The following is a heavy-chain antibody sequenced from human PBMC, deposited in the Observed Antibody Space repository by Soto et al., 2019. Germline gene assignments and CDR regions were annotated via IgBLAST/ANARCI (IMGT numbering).Heavy chain of an antibody. CDR2: IYPGDSDT. V-gene: IGHV5-51*01. CDR3: ARQAARRFDYYYYYGMDV. D-gene: IGHD6-6*01. Sequence: PGESLKISCKGSGYSFTSYWIGWVRQMPGKGLEWMGIIYPGDSDTRYSPSFQGQVTISADKSISTAYLQWSSLKASDTAMYYCARQAARRFDYYYYYGMDVWGQGTTVTVS. J-gene: IGHJ6*02. CDR1: GYSFTSYW.